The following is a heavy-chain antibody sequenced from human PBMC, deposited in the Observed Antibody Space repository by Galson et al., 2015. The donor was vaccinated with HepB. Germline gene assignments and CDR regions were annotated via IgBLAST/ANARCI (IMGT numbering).Heavy chain of an antibody. CDR2: ISADYGNT. Sequence: SVKVSCKASGYTFITYGITWVRQAPGHGLEWMGWISADYGNTKYAQKFQGRVTMTADTSTSTAYLELRSLRSDDTALYYCAKHKGMELANYCMNVWGTGTTVTVS. J-gene: IGHJ6*03. CDR1: GYTFITYG. CDR3: AKHKGMELANYCMNV. V-gene: IGHV1-18*01. D-gene: IGHD1-7*01.